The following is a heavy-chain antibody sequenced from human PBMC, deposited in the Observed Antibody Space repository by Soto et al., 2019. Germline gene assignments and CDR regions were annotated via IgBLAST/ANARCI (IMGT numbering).Heavy chain of an antibody. CDR2: INYSGST. V-gene: IGHV4-39*01. Sequence: QLQLQESGPGLVKPSETLSLTCTVSGGSISISTYHWGWIRQPPGKGLEWIGSINYSGSTYYNPSCKSRVNISVDASENQFSLKVSSETAAETAVYYCARHIAAASQWPVDYMDVWGKGTTVTVSS. CDR3: ARHIAAASQWPVDYMDV. CDR1: GGSISISTYH. D-gene: IGHD6-13*01. J-gene: IGHJ6*03.